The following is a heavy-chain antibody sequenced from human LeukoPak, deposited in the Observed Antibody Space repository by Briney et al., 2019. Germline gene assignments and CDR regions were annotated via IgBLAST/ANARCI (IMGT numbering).Heavy chain of an antibody. D-gene: IGHD3-9*01. CDR2: ISGSGGST. CDR1: GFTFSSYA. V-gene: IGHV3-23*01. J-gene: IGHJ3*02. Sequence: GGSLRLSCAASGFTFSSYAMSWVRQAPGKGLEWVSAISGSGGSTYYADSVKGRFTISSDNSKNTLYLQMNSLRAEVWDVYYCAKDIQYYDILTGYYSVGAFDIWGQGTMVTVSS. CDR3: AKDIQYYDILTGYYSVGAFDI.